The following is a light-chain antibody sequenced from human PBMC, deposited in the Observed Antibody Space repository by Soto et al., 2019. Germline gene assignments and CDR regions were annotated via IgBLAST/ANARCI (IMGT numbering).Light chain of an antibody. V-gene: IGKV3D-20*02. CDR3: QQRSNWLS. J-gene: IGKJ4*01. CDR2: GAS. CDR1: QSVSATY. Sequence: EVVLTQSPGTLSLSPGERATLSCRASQSVSATYIAWYQQKSGQAPRLLLYGASSRATGIPDRFSGSGSGTEFTLTISSLEPEDFAVYYCQQRSNWLSFGGGTKVDIK.